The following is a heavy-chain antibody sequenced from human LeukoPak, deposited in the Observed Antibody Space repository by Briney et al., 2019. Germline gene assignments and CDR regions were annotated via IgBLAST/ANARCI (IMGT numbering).Heavy chain of an antibody. D-gene: IGHD6-19*01. CDR1: GFTVSSNC. CDR3: ARGPVAGSFDY. Sequence: PGGSLRLSCAASGFTVSSNCMSWVRQAPGKGLEWVSVIYSGGSTYYADSVKGRFTISRDSSKNTLYLQMNSLRAEDTAVYYCARGPVAGSFDYWGQGTLVTVSS. J-gene: IGHJ4*02. V-gene: IGHV3-66*01. CDR2: IYSGGST.